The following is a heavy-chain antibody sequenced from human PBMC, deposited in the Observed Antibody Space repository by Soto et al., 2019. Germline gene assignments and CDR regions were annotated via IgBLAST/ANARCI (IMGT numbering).Heavy chain of an antibody. J-gene: IGHJ3*02. CDR2: IIPMIGAT. Sequence: RASVKVSCKASGGTFSDYTMSWLRQAPGRGLEWMGGIIPMIGATNNAQKLKGRLTITADKSTGTVYMELNSLRSDDTAVYYCARYWSAGTLYGAFDIWGQGTEVTVSS. V-gene: IGHV1-69*06. CDR3: ARYWSAGTLYGAFDI. CDR1: GGTFSDYT. D-gene: IGHD2-15*01.